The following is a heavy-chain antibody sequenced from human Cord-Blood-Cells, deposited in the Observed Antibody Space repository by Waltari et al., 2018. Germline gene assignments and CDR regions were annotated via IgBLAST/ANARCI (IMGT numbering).Heavy chain of an antibody. CDR2: ISGSGGST. D-gene: IGHD2-15*01. V-gene: IGHV3-23*04. CDR3: AKAPLAGVGAFDI. Sequence: EVQLVESGGGLVQPGGSLRLSFAASGFPFSRYAMCRDGPAPGKGLEWFSAISGSGGSTYYADSVKGRFTISRDNSKNTLYLQMNSLRAEDTAVYYCAKAPLAGVGAFDIWGQGTMVTVSS. CDR1: GFPFSRYA. J-gene: IGHJ3*02.